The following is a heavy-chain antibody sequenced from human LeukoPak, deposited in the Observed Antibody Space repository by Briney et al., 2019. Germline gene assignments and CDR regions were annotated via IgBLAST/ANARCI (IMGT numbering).Heavy chain of an antibody. D-gene: IGHD5-18*01. Sequence: ASVKVSCKSSGYTFTSYYMHWVRQAPGQGLEWMGIINPSGGSTSYAQRFQGRVTMTRDTSTSTVYMELSSLRSEDTAVYYCAREDTAMVTAGDYWGQGTLVTVSS. CDR2: INPSGGST. J-gene: IGHJ4*02. V-gene: IGHV1-46*01. CDR1: GYTFTSYY. CDR3: AREDTAMVTAGDY.